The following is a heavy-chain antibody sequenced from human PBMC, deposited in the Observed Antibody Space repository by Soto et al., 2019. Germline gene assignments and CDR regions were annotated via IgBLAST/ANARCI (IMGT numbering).Heavy chain of an antibody. D-gene: IGHD2-15*01. CDR2: IYYSGST. V-gene: IGHV4-39*01. Sequence: SETLSITCTVSGGSLSSNSYYWGWIRQNPGKGLEWIGSIYYSGSTYYNPSLKSRVTISVDTSKNQFSLKLSSVTAADTAVYFCACPCVVAARVAFYIWAQRTTVTVS. J-gene: IGHJ3*02. CDR3: ACPCVVAARVAFYI. CDR1: GGSLSSNSYY.